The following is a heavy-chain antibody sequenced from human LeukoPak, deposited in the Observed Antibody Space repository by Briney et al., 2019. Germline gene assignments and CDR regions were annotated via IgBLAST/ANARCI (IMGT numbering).Heavy chain of an antibody. D-gene: IGHD4-17*01. CDR2: INGGGGST. CDR1: GFTFSSYA. CDR3: AEAGDYFAFDI. Sequence: PGGSLRLSCAASGFTFSSYAMSWVRQAPGKGLDWVSSINGGGGSTYYADSVKGRFTISRDNSKNTLYLQMNSLRAEDTAVYYCAEAGDYFAFDIWGQGTMVTVSS. J-gene: IGHJ3*02. V-gene: IGHV3-23*01.